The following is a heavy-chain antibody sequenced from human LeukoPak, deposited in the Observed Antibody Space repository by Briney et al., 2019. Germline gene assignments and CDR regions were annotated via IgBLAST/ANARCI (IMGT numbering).Heavy chain of an antibody. D-gene: IGHD5-18*01. J-gene: IGHJ4*02. CDR2: MNPNSGNT. V-gene: IGHV1-8*01. CDR3: ARRNTAMVAGLDY. Sequence: ASVTVSCKASVYTFTTYDINWVRQATGQGLAWMGWMNPNSGNTGYAQKFQGRVTMTRNTYISTAFMELSGLRSEDTGIYFCARRNTAMVAGLDYWGQGSLVTVSS. CDR1: VYTFTTYD.